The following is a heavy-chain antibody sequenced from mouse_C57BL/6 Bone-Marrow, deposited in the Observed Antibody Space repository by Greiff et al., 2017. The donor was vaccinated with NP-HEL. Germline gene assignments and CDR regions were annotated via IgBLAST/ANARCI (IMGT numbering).Heavy chain of an antibody. CDR2: IDPSDSYT. CDR3: AGVIMDY. J-gene: IGHJ4*01. CDR1: GYTFTSYW. V-gene: IGHV1-59*01. Sequence: VQLQQPGAELVRPGTSVKLSCKASGYTFTSYWMHWVKQRPGQGLEWIGEIDPSDSYTNYNQKFKGKATLTVDTSSSTAYMQLSSLTSEDSAVYYCAGVIMDYWGQGTSVTVSS.